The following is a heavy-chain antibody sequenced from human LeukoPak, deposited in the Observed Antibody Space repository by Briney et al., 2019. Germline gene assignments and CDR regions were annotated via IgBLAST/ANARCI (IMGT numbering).Heavy chain of an antibody. CDR3: ARRLTYYYDSTGYAWFDP. J-gene: IGHJ5*02. CDR2: ISYSGST. V-gene: IGHV4-59*08. CDR1: GGSISSYY. Sequence: SETLSLTCTVPGGSISSYYWSWIRQPPGKGLEWIGYISYSGSTNYNPSLQSRVTISIDTSKNQFSLKLVSVTAADTAVYYCARRLTYYYDSTGYAWFDPWGQGTLVTVSS. D-gene: IGHD3-22*01.